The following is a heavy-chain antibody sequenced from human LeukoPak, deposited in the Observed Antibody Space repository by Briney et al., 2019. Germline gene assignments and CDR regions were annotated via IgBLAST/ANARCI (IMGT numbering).Heavy chain of an antibody. V-gene: IGHV3-23*01. D-gene: IGHD3-3*01. CDR3: AKADYDFWSGYLYYFDY. Sequence: PGGSLRLSCAASGFTFSSYAMSWVRQAPGKGLEWVPAISGSGGSTYYADSVKGRFTISRDNSKNTLYLQMNSLRAEDTAVYYCAKADYDFWSGYLYYFDYWGQGTLVTVSS. CDR2: ISGSGGST. J-gene: IGHJ4*02. CDR1: GFTFSSYA.